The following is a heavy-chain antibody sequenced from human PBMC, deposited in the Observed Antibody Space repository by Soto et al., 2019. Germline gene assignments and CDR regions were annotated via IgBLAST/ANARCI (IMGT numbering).Heavy chain of an antibody. D-gene: IGHD6-13*01. V-gene: IGHV3-13*04. CDR3: ARGYSSSWYDLSYYSGMDV. CDR1: GFTFSSYD. Sequence: PGGSLRLSCAASGFTFSSYDMHWVRQATGKGLEWVSAIGTAGDTYYPGSVKGRFTISRENAKNSLYLQMNSLRAGDTAVYYCARGYSSSWYDLSYYSGMDVWGQGTTVTVSS. CDR2: IGTAGDT. J-gene: IGHJ6*02.